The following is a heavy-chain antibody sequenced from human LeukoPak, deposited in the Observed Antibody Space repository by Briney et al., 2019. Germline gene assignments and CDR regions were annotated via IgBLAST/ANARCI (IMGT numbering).Heavy chain of an antibody. D-gene: IGHD3-16*01. CDR1: GSAFSGHL. J-gene: IGHJ4*02. CDR2: TAYEGGEK. V-gene: IGHV3-30*01. CDR3: AREGDRHLTFDY. Sequence: GGSLRLSCAASGSAFSGHLLYWVRQAPGKGLEWVAGTAYEGGEKYYADSVSGRFTISRDNSDNTVYLQMNGLRLEDTAVYFCAREGDRHLTFDYWGRGTLVTVSS.